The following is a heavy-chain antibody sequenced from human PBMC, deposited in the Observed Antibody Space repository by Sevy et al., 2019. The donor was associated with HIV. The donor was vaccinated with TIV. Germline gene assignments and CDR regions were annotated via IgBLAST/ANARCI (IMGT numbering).Heavy chain of an antibody. CDR1: GFTLSSYA. J-gene: IGHJ5*02. CDR2: ISISGADK. CDR3: AKALVETEDKNEFDP. Sequence: GGSLRLSCAASGFTLSSYAMSWVRQAPGKGLEWVSSISISGADKYYADSVKGRFTISRDNSQNRLYLQMNSLRAEDTALYYCAKALVETEDKNEFDPWGQGTLVNVSS. D-gene: IGHD2-8*02. V-gene: IGHV3-23*01.